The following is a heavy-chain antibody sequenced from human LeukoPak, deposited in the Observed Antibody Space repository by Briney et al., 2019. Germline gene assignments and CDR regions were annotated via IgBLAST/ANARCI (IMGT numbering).Heavy chain of an antibody. D-gene: IGHD6-19*01. CDR1: GYTFTGYY. Sequence: GASVKVSCKASGYTFTGYYMHWVRQAPGQGLEWMGWINPNSGGTNYAQKFQGRVTMTRDTSISTAYMELSRLRSDDTAVYYCARRAVAGFFWSWGNWFDPWGQGTLVTVSS. CDR2: INPNSGGT. V-gene: IGHV1-2*02. CDR3: ARRAVAGFFWSWGNWFDP. J-gene: IGHJ5*02.